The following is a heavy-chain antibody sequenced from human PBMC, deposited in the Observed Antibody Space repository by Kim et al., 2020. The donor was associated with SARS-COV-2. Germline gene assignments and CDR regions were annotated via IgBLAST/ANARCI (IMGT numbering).Heavy chain of an antibody. CDR3: ARGREQLVYYGMDV. J-gene: IGHJ6*02. CDR2: ISSSSSYI. V-gene: IGHV3-21*01. D-gene: IGHD6-6*01. CDR1: GFTFSSYS. Sequence: GGSLRLSCAASGFTFSSYSMNWVRQAPGKGLEWVSSISSSSSYIHYADSMKGRFTISRDNAKNSLYLQMNSLRAEDTAVYYCARGREQLVYYGMDVWGQGTTVTVSS.